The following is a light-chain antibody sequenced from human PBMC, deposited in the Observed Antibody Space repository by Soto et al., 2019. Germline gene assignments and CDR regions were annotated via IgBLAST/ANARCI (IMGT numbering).Light chain of an antibody. V-gene: IGLV2-14*03. CDR3: SSYTSRSVVV. Sequence: QSALTQPASVSGSPRQSITISCTGTSSDVGGYNYVSWYQQHPGKAPKLMIYDVATRPSGVSYRFSGSKSGNTASLTISGAPAEDEADYYCSSYTSRSVVVFGGGTKLTVL. CDR1: SSDVGGYNY. J-gene: IGLJ2*01. CDR2: DVA.